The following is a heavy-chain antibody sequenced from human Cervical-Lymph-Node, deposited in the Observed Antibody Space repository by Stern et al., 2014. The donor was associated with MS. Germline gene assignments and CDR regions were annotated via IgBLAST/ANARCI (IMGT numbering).Heavy chain of an antibody. CDR2: IFPRDSNT. Sequence: VQLGQSGAEVKKPGESLKISCEASGYLFDDYWIGWVRQMSGRGLELVAIIFPRDSNTRYSPSVQGQVTISSDKSISPAYFPWRSQKASAPAIYYCARSPATPSGYDRFDYWGQGALVTVSS. J-gene: IGHJ4*02. V-gene: IGHV5-51*03. CDR3: ARSPATPSGYDRFDY. D-gene: IGHD5-12*01. CDR1: GYLFDDYW.